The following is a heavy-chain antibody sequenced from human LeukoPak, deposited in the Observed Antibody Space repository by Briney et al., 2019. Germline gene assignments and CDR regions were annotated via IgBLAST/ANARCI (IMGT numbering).Heavy chain of an antibody. J-gene: IGHJ5*02. V-gene: IGHV3-74*01. CDR1: GFAFSSYW. Sequence: GGSLRLSCAASGFAFSSYWMHWVRQTPGEGLAWVAHINTDGSSTNYADSVKGRFTISRDNARNTVYLQMCSLRAEDTAIYYCTRDNGGVDIWGQGTLVTVSS. D-gene: IGHD6-25*01. CDR3: TRDNGGVDI. CDR2: INTDGSST.